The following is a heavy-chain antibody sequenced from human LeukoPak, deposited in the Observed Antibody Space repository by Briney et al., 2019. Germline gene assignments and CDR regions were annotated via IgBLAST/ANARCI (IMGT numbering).Heavy chain of an antibody. D-gene: IGHD2-2*01. CDR1: GYTFTSYD. J-gene: IGHJ4*02. V-gene: IGHV1-8*01. CDR3: ARGPAAIIGGYYFDY. Sequence: ASVKVSCKASGYTFTSYDINWVRQATGQGLEWMGWMNPNSGNTGYAQKFQGRVTMTRSTSISTAYMELSSLRSEDTAVYYCARGPAAIIGGYYFDYWGQGTLVTVSS. CDR2: MNPNSGNT.